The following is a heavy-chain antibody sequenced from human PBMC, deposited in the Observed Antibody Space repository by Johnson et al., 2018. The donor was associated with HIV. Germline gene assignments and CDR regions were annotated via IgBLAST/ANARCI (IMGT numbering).Heavy chain of an antibody. CDR2: ISSSGSTI. D-gene: IGHD4-17*01. V-gene: IGHV3-48*01. J-gene: IGHJ3*02. CDR3: ARDVTKDAFDI. CDR1: GFTFDDYA. Sequence: VQLVESGGGLVQPGSSLRLSCAASGFTFDDYAMHWVRQAPGKGLEWVSYISSSGSTIYYADSVKGRFTISRENAKNTLYLQMNSLRAEDTAVYYCARDVTKDAFDIWGQGTMVTVSS.